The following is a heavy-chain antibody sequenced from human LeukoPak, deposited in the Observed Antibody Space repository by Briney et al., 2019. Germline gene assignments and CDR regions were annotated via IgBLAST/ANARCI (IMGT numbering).Heavy chain of an antibody. D-gene: IGHD4/OR15-4a*01. CDR2: IYSDNT. V-gene: IGHV3-53*01. Sequence: PGGSLRLSCAVSGFTFNNYGMSWVRQAPGKGLEWVSFIYSDNTHYSDSVKGRFTISRDNSKNTLYLQMNSLRAEDTAVYYCARRAGAYSHPYDYWGQGTLVTVSS. CDR1: GFTFNNYG. J-gene: IGHJ4*02. CDR3: ARRAGAYSHPYDY.